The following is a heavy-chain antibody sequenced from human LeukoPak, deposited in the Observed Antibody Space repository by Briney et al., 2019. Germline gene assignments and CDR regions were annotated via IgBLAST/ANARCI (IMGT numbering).Heavy chain of an antibody. Sequence: SETLSLTCTVSGGSISSSSYYWGWGRQPPGKGLERVGSIYYSGSTYYNPSLKSRVTISVDTSKNQFSLKLSSATAADTAVYYCARLSRYCSSTSCFYYYYYMDVWGKGTTVTVSS. J-gene: IGHJ6*03. CDR2: IYYSGST. CDR3: ARLSRYCSSTSCFYYYYYMDV. D-gene: IGHD2-2*01. CDR1: GGSISSSSYY. V-gene: IGHV4-39*01.